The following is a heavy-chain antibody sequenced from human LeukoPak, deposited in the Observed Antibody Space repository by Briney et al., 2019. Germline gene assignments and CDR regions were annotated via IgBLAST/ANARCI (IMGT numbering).Heavy chain of an antibody. D-gene: IGHD3-3*01. CDR3: AREGNPFWSGYQRVVYAFDI. CDR1: GGTFSSDA. J-gene: IGHJ3*02. Sequence: GASVKVSCKASGGTFSSDAISWVRQAPGQGLEWMGGIIPIFGTANYAQKFQGRVTITADESTSTAYMELSSLRSEDTAVYYCAREGNPFWSGYQRVVYAFDIWGQGTMVTVSS. CDR2: IIPIFGTA. V-gene: IGHV1-69*13.